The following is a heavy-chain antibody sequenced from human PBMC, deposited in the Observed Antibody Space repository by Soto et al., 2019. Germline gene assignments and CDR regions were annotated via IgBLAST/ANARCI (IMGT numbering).Heavy chain of an antibody. D-gene: IGHD3-16*01. Sequence: PSQTLSLTCDISGDSVSSSSAAWNWSRQSPSRGLEWLGRTYYRSKWIHEYTVSMESRITINPDTSKNQFSLHKYSVTPEDTAVYYCAGVVWFRGMDVWGQGTPVTVSS. J-gene: IGHJ6*02. CDR2: TYYRSKWIH. V-gene: IGHV6-1*01. CDR3: AGVVWFRGMDV. CDR1: GDSVSSSSAA.